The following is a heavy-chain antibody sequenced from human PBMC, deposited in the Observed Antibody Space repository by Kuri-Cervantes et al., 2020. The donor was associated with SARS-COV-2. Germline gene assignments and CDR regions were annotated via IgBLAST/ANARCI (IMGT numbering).Heavy chain of an antibody. CDR2: IYYSGST. J-gene: IGHJ4*02. CDR1: GGSISSYY. V-gene: IGHV4-59*01. CDR3: ARLTRYSSSWYFSY. D-gene: IGHD6-13*01. Sequence: SETLSLTCTVSGGSISSYYWSWIRQPPGRGLEWIGYIYYSGSTNYSPSLKSRVTISVDTSKNQFSLKLSSVTAADTAAYYCARLTRYSSSWYFSYWGQGTLVIVSS.